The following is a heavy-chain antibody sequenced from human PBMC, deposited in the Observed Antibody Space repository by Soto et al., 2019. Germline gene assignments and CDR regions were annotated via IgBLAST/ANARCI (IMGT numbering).Heavy chain of an antibody. Sequence: SVKVSCKASGGTFSSYAISWVRQAPGQGLEWMGGIIPIFGTANYAQKFQGRVTITADGSTSTAYMELSSLRSEDTAVYYCARGRELTVYYFDYWGQGTLVTVSS. D-gene: IGHD3-10*01. CDR2: IIPIFGTA. CDR1: GGTFSSYA. J-gene: IGHJ4*02. CDR3: ARGRELTVYYFDY. V-gene: IGHV1-69*13.